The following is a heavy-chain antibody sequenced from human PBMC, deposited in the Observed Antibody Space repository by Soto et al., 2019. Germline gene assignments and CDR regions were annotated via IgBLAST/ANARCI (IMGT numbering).Heavy chain of an antibody. Sequence: QVQLQESGPGLVKPSQTLSLTCTVSGGSISSGGYYWSWIRQHPGKGLEWIGNIYYSGYTYYNPSLKSRVNRSVDTFKNQFSLKLSSVTAADTAVYYCARGGDYEGFDYWGQGTLVTVSS. V-gene: IGHV4-31*03. CDR2: IYYSGYT. D-gene: IGHD4-17*01. J-gene: IGHJ4*02. CDR3: ARGGDYEGFDY. CDR1: GGSISSGGYY.